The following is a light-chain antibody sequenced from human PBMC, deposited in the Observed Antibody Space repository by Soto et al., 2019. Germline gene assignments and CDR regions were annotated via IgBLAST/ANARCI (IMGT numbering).Light chain of an antibody. CDR3: CSYAGSSPVAV. CDR2: EGS. V-gene: IGLV2-23*01. CDR1: SSDVGSYNL. J-gene: IGLJ2*01. Sequence: QLVLTQPASVSGSPGQSITISCTGTSSDVGSYNLVSWYQQHPGKAPKLMIYEGSKRPSGVSNRFSGSKSGNTASLTISGLQAEDEADYYCCSYAGSSPVAVFGGGTKLTVL.